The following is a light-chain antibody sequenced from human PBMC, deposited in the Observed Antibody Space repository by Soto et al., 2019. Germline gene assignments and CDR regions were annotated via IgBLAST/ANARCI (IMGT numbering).Light chain of an antibody. J-gene: IGLJ1*01. CDR1: SSDVGGYDY. CDR3: SSYAGRTLYV. Sequence: QSALTQPPSASGSPGQSVTISCTGTSSDVGGYDYVSWYQQRPGKAPKLLIHEVTKRPSGVPDRFSGFKSGNTASLTVSGLQAEDEADYYCSSYAGRTLYVFGTGTKVTVL. V-gene: IGLV2-8*01. CDR2: EVT.